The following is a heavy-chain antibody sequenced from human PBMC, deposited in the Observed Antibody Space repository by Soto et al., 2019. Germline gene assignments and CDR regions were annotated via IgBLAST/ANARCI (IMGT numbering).Heavy chain of an antibody. V-gene: IGHV4-4*02. D-gene: IGHD3-9*01. J-gene: IGHJ6*02. CDR2: IYHSGST. CDR1: GGSISSSNW. Sequence: SETLSLTCAVSGGSISSSNWWSWVRQPPVKGLEWIGEIYHSGSTNYNPSLKSRVTISVDKSKNQFSLKLSSVTAADTAVYYCARLDILTGYYPDREYYYGMDVWGQGTTVTVSS. CDR3: ARLDILTGYYPDREYYYGMDV.